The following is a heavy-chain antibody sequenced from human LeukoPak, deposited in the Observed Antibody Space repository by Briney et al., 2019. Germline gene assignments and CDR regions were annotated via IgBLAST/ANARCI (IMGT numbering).Heavy chain of an antibody. V-gene: IGHV5-51*01. CDR1: GYSFTSYW. CDR3: ATIPDYYDSSGYLRYYFDY. J-gene: IGHJ4*02. D-gene: IGHD3-22*01. Sequence: GESLKISCKGSGYSFTSYWIGWVRQMPGKGLEWMGIIYPGDSDTRYSPSFQGQVTISADKSIGTAYLQWSSLKASDTAMYYCATIPDYYDSSGYLRYYFDYWGQGTLVTVSS. CDR2: IYPGDSDT.